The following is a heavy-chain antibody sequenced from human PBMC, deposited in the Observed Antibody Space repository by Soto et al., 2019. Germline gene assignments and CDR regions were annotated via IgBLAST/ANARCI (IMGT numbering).Heavy chain of an antibody. CDR1: GYSFTSYW. CDR2: IYPGDSDT. Sequence: PGESLKISCKGSGYSFTSYWIGWVRQMPGKGLEWMGIIYPGDSDTRYSPSFQGQVTISADKSISTAYLQWSSLKASDTAMYYCARRLRGNCSGGSCYSDWFDPWGQGTLVTVSS. V-gene: IGHV5-51*01. CDR3: ARRLRGNCSGGSCYSDWFDP. J-gene: IGHJ5*02. D-gene: IGHD2-15*01.